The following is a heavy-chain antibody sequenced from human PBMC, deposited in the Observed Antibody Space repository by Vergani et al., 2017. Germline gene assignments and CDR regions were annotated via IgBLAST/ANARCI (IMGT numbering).Heavy chain of an antibody. CDR3: AGSYSSSWYYYYGMDV. CDR2: IWYDGSNK. CDR1: GFTFSSYG. V-gene: IGHV3-33*01. D-gene: IGHD6-13*01. J-gene: IGHJ6*02. Sequence: QVQLVESGGGVVQPGRSLRLSCAASGFTFSSYGMHWVRQAPGKGLEWVTVIWYDGSNKYYADSVKGRFTISRDNSKNTLYLQMNSLRAEDTAVYYCAGSYSSSWYYYYGMDVWGQGTTVTVSS.